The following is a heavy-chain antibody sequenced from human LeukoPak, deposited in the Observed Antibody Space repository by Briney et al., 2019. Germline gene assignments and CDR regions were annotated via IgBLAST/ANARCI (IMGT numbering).Heavy chain of an antibody. CDR1: GFTFSNHG. CDR2: ISPRGDIT. J-gene: IGHJ4*02. D-gene: IGHD3-9*01. CDR3: AKGVRYFDWLLD. Sequence: GGTLRLSCAASGFTFSNHGMNWVRQAPGKGLEWVSGISPRGDITYYADSVKGRFTISRDNSNNTVFLQMNSLRAEDTAVYFCAKGVRYFDWLLDWGQGTLVTVSS. V-gene: IGHV3-23*01.